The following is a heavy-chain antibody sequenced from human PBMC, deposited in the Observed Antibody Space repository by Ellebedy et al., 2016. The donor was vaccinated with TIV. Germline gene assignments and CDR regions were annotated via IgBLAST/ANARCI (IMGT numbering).Heavy chain of an antibody. Sequence: GGSLRLSXAASGFAFNNYAMHWVRHAPGKGLEWVASITYDGTFIYYAASVRGRFTISRDNSKNKLYLGMKGLRVDDTAVYFCVRDEPDLGGYDNTFDSWGQGTLVTVSS. CDR2: ITYDGTFI. V-gene: IGHV3-30*03. J-gene: IGHJ4*02. D-gene: IGHD2-15*01. CDR1: GFAFNNYA. CDR3: VRDEPDLGGYDNTFDS.